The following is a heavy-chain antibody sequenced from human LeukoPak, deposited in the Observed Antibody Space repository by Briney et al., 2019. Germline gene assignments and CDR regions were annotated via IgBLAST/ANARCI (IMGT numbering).Heavy chain of an antibody. CDR3: ARGWGDGYNEFDY. J-gene: IGHJ4*02. Sequence: SETLSLTCTVSGGSISGGSYYWSWIRQPAGKGLEWIGRIYNSGSTNYNPSLKSRVTISVDTSKNQFSLKLSSVTAADTAVYFCARGWGDGYNEFDYWGQGTLVTVSS. V-gene: IGHV4-61*02. D-gene: IGHD5-24*01. CDR1: GGSISGGSYY. CDR2: IYNSGST.